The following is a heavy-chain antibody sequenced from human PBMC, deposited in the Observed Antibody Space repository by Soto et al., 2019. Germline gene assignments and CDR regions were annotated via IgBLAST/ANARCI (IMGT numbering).Heavy chain of an antibody. J-gene: IGHJ4*02. D-gene: IGHD3-3*01. CDR1: VFTFSTHW. CDR3: ENDPHGIGVDY. Sequence: EVHLVESGGGLVQPGGSLRLACAASVFTFSTHWMHWFRPAPGKGLVWVSRINPDGSDTAHADSVRGRFSTSRDNARNTRYLQMISLRAEDTAIYYCENDPHGIGVDYWCQGTLVTVSS. V-gene: IGHV3-74*01. CDR2: INPDGSDT.